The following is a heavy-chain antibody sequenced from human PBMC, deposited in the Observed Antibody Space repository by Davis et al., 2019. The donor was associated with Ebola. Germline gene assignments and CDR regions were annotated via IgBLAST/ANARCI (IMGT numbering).Heavy chain of an antibody. CDR3: LRDYMGY. CDR2: IKGDGSHE. V-gene: IGHV3-7*01. J-gene: IGHJ4*02. D-gene: IGHD2-2*02. CDR1: GFSFTDYW. Sequence: GESLKISCVTSGFSFTDYWMSWVRQAPGKGLEWVANIKGDGSHENYLDSVKGRFTISRDNAKSSLFLQMNNLRAEDTAMYYCLRDYMGYWGQGNLVTVSS.